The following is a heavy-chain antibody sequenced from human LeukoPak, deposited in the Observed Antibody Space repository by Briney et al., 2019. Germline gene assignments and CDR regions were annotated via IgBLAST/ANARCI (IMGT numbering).Heavy chain of an antibody. CDR2: IIPIFGTA. J-gene: IGHJ3*02. CDR3: ARVSARLHYDFWSGYYTAWAFDI. D-gene: IGHD3-3*01. CDR1: GGTFSSYA. Sequence: SVKVSCKASGGTFSSYAISWVRQAPGQGLEWMGRIIPIFGTANYAQKFQGRVTITTDESTSTAYMELSSLRSEDTAVYYCARVSARLHYDFWSGYYTAWAFDIWGQGTMVTVSS. V-gene: IGHV1-69*05.